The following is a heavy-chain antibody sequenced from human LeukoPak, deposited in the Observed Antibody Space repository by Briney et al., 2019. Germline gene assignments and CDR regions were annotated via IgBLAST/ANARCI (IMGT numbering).Heavy chain of an antibody. V-gene: IGHV3-23*01. CDR3: AKDVGTAALFVWYFDL. D-gene: IGHD6-13*01. CDR2: ISNGSRSA. J-gene: IGHJ2*01. CDR1: GFTFNNYG. Sequence: GGTLRLSCGASGFTFNNYGMNWVRQAPGQGLEWVSGISNGSRSAYYADSVKGRFTISRDNSKNTLYLQMNSLRAEDTAIYYCAKDVGTAALFVWYFDLWGRGTLVTVTS.